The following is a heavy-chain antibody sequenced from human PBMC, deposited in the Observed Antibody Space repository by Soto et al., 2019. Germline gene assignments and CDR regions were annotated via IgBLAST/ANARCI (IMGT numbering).Heavy chain of an antibody. CDR2: ISYDGNNK. Sequence: QVQLVESGGGVVQPGRSLSLSCAASGLTFSRYTMHWVRQAPGKGLEWVAVISYDGNNKYYADSVKGRFTISRDNSKNTLSLQMNSLRPEDTAVYYCARFRSERPCDYWGQGTLVTVSS. V-gene: IGHV3-30-3*01. J-gene: IGHJ4*02. CDR3: ARFRSERPCDY. CDR1: GLTFSRYT.